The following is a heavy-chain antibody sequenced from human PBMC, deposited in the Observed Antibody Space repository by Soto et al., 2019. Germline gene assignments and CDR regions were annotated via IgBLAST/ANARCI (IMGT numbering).Heavy chain of an antibody. CDR3: TRAYGAETFDF. V-gene: IGHV1-8*02. D-gene: IGHD3-10*01. J-gene: IGHJ5*01. CDR1: GYTFNNYD. Sequence: ASVKVSCKASGYTFNNYDIHWVRQAPGHGLEWMGLMNPNSGNTGYAQNFRGRVTMTQNTAIGTAYMELSSLRSDDTATYYCTRAYGAETFDFWGQGTRVTVSS. CDR2: MNPNSGNT.